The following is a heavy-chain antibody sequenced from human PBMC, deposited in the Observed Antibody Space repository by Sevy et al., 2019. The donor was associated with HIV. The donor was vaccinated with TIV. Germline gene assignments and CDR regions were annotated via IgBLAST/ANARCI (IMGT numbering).Heavy chain of an antibody. CDR2: INHSGST. D-gene: IGHD3-10*01. CDR1: GGSFSGYY. V-gene: IGHV4-34*01. CDR3: ARGLGQYYYGSGSYSGWFDP. Sequence: SETLSLTCAVYGGSFSGYYWSWIRQPPGKGLEWIGEINHSGSTNYNPSLKSRVTISVDTSKNPFSLKLSPVTAADTGLYYCARGLGQYYYGSGSYSGWFDPWGQGTLVTVSS. J-gene: IGHJ5*02.